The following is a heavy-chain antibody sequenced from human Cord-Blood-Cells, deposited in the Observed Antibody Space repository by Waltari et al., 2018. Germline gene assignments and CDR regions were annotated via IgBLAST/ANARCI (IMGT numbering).Heavy chain of an antibody. J-gene: IGHJ3*02. CDR3: ARDCSELGGDAFDI. CDR2: INPNIGGT. Sequence: VQLVQSGAEVQKPGASVKVSCKASGYTFTAYYMHWVLQAPGKGLEWMGWINPNIGGTNYAQKFQGWVTMTRDTSISTAYMELSRLRSDDTAVYYCARDCSELGGDAFDIWGQGTMVTVSS. D-gene: IGHD7-27*01. CDR1: GYTFTAYY. V-gene: IGHV1-2*04.